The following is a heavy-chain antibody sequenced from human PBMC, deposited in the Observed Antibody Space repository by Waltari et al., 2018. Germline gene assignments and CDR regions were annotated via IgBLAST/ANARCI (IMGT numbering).Heavy chain of an antibody. CDR1: GFTFSSYW. V-gene: IGHV3-7*04. CDR3: ARPIRSGWYDGSFDV. Sequence: EVQLVESGGGLVQPGGSLRLSCAASGFTFSSYWMTWVRQAPGKGLEWVANIKQDGSEKSDVDSVKGRFLMSRDNAKNSLSLQMNSLKAEDTAVYYCARPIRSGWYDGSFDVWGQGTMVTVSS. J-gene: IGHJ3*01. D-gene: IGHD6-19*01. CDR2: IKQDGSEK.